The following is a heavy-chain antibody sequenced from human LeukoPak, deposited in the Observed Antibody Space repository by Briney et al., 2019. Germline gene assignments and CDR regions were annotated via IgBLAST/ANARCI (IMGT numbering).Heavy chain of an antibody. CDR2: MKHDGSEE. Sequence: GGSLRLSCAASGLMFETYWMNWVRQVPGEGLEWVANMKHDGSEEYYVESVKGRFIISRDNTNKLLYLQMNSLRAEDTAIYYCARKAAGWGVLDHWGQGILVTVSS. D-gene: IGHD3-10*01. J-gene: IGHJ4*02. CDR1: GLMFETYW. CDR3: ARKAAGWGVLDH. V-gene: IGHV3-7*03.